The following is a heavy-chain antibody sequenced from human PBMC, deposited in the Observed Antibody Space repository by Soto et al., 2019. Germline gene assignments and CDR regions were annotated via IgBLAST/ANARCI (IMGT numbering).Heavy chain of an antibody. Sequence: AGGSLRLSCAASGFTFSSSEMNWVRQAPGKGLEWVSYISSSVSTIYYADSVKGRFTISRDNAKNSPYLQMNSLRAEDTAVYYCARDHFTVIGLGAFDIWGQGTRVTVSS. CDR3: ARDHFTVIGLGAFDI. V-gene: IGHV3-48*03. J-gene: IGHJ3*02. CDR2: ISSSVSTI. D-gene: IGHD2-21*01. CDR1: GFTFSSSE.